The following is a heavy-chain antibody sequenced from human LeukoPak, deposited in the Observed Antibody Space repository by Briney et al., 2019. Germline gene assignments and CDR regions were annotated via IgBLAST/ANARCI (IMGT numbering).Heavy chain of an antibody. CDR1: GCTFSSYA. V-gene: IGHV1-69*05. CDR3: AREVGYDFWSRWFDP. D-gene: IGHD3-3*01. Sequence: SVKVSCTASGCTFSSYAISWVRQAPGQGLEWMGGIIPICGTANYAQTFKGRVTISTDESTSQAYMELSSLRSEDTAVYYCAREVGYDFWSRWFDPWGQGTLVTVSS. CDR2: IIPICGTA. J-gene: IGHJ5*02.